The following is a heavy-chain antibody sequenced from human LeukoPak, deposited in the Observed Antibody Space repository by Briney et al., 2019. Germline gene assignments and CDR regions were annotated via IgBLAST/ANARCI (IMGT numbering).Heavy chain of an antibody. Sequence: SETLSLTCAVSGGSLSGIDWWTWVRQPPGKGLEWVGEIYHSGPTNFNPSLESRVTMSIDKSKNEFSLKLTSVTAADTAVYYCAREKGGAFDIWGQGTMVAVSS. CDR3: AREKGGAFDI. CDR1: GGSLSGIDW. V-gene: IGHV4-4*02. D-gene: IGHD3-16*01. CDR2: IYHSGPT. J-gene: IGHJ3*02.